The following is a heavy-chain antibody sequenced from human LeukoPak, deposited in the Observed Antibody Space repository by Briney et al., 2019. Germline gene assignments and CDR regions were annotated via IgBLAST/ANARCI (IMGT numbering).Heavy chain of an antibody. CDR1: EFSVGSNY. CDR2: ISGSGGST. CDR3: ARDPQHGGNGY. Sequence: TGGSLRLSCAASEFSVGSNYMTWVRQAPGKGLEWVSAISGSGGSTYYADSVKGRFTISRDNSKNTLYLQMNSLRAEDTAVYYCARDPQHGGNGYWGQGTLVTVSS. D-gene: IGHD4-23*01. J-gene: IGHJ4*02. V-gene: IGHV3-23*01.